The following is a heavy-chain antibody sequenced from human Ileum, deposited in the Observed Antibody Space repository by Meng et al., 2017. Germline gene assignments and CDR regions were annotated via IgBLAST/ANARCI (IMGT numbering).Heavy chain of an antibody. Sequence: QVQLQESGPGLVKPSGTLSLPCAVSGGSISSGDYYWSWMRQPPGKGLEWIGYIFDTGPPSYSPPLRSRLSISMDTSKNQFSLRLTSVSAADTAVYYCAASLDGNRFDPWGQGTLVTVSS. V-gene: IGHV4-30-4*01. CDR2: IFDTGPP. J-gene: IGHJ5*02. CDR1: GGSISSGDYY. CDR3: AASLDGNRFDP. D-gene: IGHD1-26*01.